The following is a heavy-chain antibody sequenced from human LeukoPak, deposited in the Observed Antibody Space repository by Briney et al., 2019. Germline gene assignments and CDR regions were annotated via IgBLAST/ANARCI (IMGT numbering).Heavy chain of an antibody. CDR3: ARTTEYYYDSSVHHXALDI. V-gene: IGHV1-18*01. CDR1: GYTFTSYG. J-gene: IGHJ3*02. D-gene: IGHD3-22*01. Sequence: GASVKVSCKASGYTFTSYGISWVRQAPGQGLEWMGWISAYNDNTNYAQKFQGRVTMTTDTSTSTAYMELRSLRSDDTAVFYCARTTEYYYDSSVHHXALDIWGQGTMVTVSS. CDR2: ISAYNDNT.